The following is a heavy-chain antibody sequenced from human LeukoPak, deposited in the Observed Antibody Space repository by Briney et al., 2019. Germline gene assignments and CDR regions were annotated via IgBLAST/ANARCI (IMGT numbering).Heavy chain of an antibody. Sequence: GGPLRLSCAASGFTFSSYEMNWVRQAPGKGLEWVSYISSSGSTIYYADSVKGRFTISRDNAKNSLYLQMNSLRAEDTAVYYCARDDYYDSSGYYYFQHWGQGTLVTVSS. CDR2: ISSSGSTI. D-gene: IGHD3-22*01. J-gene: IGHJ1*01. CDR1: GFTFSSYE. CDR3: ARDDYYDSSGYYYFQH. V-gene: IGHV3-48*03.